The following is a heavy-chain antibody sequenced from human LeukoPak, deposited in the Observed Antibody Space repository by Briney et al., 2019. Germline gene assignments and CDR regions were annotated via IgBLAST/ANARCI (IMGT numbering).Heavy chain of an antibody. CDR3: ARDGSSGYYNQDAFDI. Sequence: ASVKVSCKASGYTFTSYGISWVRQAPGQGLEWMGWISAYNGNTNYAQKLQGRVTMTTDTSTSTAYMELRSLRSDDTAVYYCARDGSSGYYNQDAFDIWGQGTMVTASS. D-gene: IGHD3-22*01. J-gene: IGHJ3*02. CDR2: ISAYNGNT. CDR1: GYTFTSYG. V-gene: IGHV1-18*01.